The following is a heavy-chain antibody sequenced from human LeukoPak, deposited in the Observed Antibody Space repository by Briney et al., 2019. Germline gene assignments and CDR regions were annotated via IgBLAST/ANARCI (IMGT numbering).Heavy chain of an antibody. CDR3: ASASGIRYYDFWSGYLPGMDV. CDR1: GGSISSYY. CDR2: IYYSGST. J-gene: IGHJ6*02. Sequence: SETLSLTCTVSGGSISSYYWSWIRQPPGKGLEWIGYIYYSGSTNYNPSLKSRVTISVDTSKNQFSLQLSSVTAADTAVYYCASASGIRYYDFWSGYLPGMDVWGQGTTVTVSS. D-gene: IGHD3-3*01. V-gene: IGHV4-59*01.